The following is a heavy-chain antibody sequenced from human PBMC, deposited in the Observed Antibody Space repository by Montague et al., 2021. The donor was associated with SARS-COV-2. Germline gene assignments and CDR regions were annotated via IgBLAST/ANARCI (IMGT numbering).Heavy chain of an antibody. J-gene: IGHJ5*02. D-gene: IGHD2/OR15-2a*01. Sequence: SETLSLTCSVSGDSITPYGDSIGGYFWSWIRQPAGKGLEWIGRIYANGNFDYNPSLNSRVSMSMDTSKQEFSMRLISVTAADTAVYYCARDAYYFGPGRAKRGAFDPWGQGILVTVSS. CDR3: ARDAYYFGPGRAKRGAFDP. CDR2: IYANGNF. V-gene: IGHV4-4*07. CDR1: GDSITPYGDSIGGYF.